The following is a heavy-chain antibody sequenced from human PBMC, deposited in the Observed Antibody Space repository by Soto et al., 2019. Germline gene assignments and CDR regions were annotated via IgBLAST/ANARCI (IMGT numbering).Heavy chain of an antibody. CDR2: IYYSGST. V-gene: IGHV4-39*01. CDR1: GGSISSSSYY. D-gene: IGHD3-3*01. J-gene: IGHJ5*02. CDR3: ARRGDFWSGYYP. Sequence: QLQLQESGPGLVKPSETLSLTCTVSGGSISSSSYYWGWIRQPPGKGLEWNGSIYYSGSTYYNPSLKSRVTISVDTSKNQFSLKLSSVTAADTAVYYCARRGDFWSGYYPWGQGTLVTVSS.